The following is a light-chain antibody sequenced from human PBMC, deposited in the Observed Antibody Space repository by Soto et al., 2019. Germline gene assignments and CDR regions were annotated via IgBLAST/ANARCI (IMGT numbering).Light chain of an antibody. J-gene: IGKJ5*01. CDR2: GAS. V-gene: IGKV3-11*01. CDR1: QSVSSN. Sequence: EIVMTHSQATLSVSPCERATLSCSASQSVSSNLAWYQQKPGQPPRLLIHGASTRAPGIPARFSGSGSGTDFTLTISSLEPEDFAVYYCQQRSNWPPITFGQGTRLEIK. CDR3: QQRSNWPPIT.